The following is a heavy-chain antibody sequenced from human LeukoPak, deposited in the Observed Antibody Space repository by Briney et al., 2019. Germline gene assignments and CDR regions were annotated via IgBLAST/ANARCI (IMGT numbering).Heavy chain of an antibody. D-gene: IGHD4-17*01. CDR2: GYYTGST. CDR3: ARHGYGDYVVAFDI. J-gene: IGHJ3*02. V-gene: IGHV4-39*01. CDR1: GGSISSTTYY. Sequence: PSETLSLTCTVSGGSISSTTYYWGWIRQPPGKGLEWMGSGYYTGSTYYNPSLKSRVTISVDTSKNQYSLRLTSVTAADTAVYYCARHGYGDYVVAFDIWGQGTMVTVSS.